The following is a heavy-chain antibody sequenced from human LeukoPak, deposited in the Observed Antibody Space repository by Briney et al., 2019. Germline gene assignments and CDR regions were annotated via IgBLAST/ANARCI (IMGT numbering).Heavy chain of an antibody. V-gene: IGHV3-48*02. CDR2: ISDSGGTI. CDR1: GFTFESYT. D-gene: IGHD5-18*01. Sequence: GGSLRLSCAAYGFTFESYTMTWVRQAPGKGLEWVSYISDSGGTIYYADSVKGRFTISRDNAKNSLYLQMNSLRDEDTAVYYCGRDGGSGYSFGPNFDYWGQGILVTVSS. CDR3: GRDGGSGYSFGPNFDY. J-gene: IGHJ4*02.